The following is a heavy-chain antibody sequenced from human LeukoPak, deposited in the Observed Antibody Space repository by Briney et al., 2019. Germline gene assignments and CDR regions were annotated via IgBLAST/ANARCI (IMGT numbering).Heavy chain of an antibody. CDR2: IKGDGSGE. CDR3: AKGDYYYDSSGYSQTTFDY. J-gene: IGHJ4*02. D-gene: IGHD3-22*01. V-gene: IGHV3-7*01. Sequence: GGSLRLSCAASGFTFSNYWMSWVRQAAGKGLEWVANIKGDGSGEYYVDSVKGRFTISRDNAKNSLYLQMNSLRAEDTAVYYCAKGDYYYDSSGYSQTTFDYWGQGTLVTVSS. CDR1: GFTFSNYW.